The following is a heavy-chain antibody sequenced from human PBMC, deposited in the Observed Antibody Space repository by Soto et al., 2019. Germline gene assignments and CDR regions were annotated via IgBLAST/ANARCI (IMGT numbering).Heavy chain of an antibody. V-gene: IGHV1-69*01. D-gene: IGHD1-1*01. J-gene: IGHJ4*02. CDR1: GGTFSSYA. CDR2: IIPIFGTA. Sequence: QVQLVQSGAEVKKPGSSVKVSCKASGGTFSSYAISWVRQAPGQGLEWMGGIIPIFGTANYAQKFQGRITITGDESTSTADMEPSSLRSEDTAVYYCARSWNQNRPFDYWGQGTLVIVSS. CDR3: ARSWNQNRPFDY.